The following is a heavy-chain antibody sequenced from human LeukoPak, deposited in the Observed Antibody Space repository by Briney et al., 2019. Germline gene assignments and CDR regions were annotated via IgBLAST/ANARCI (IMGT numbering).Heavy chain of an antibody. V-gene: IGHV3-74*01. CDR1: GFTFSKYW. CDR2: INTDGTVT. D-gene: IGHD6-19*01. CDR3: ATEQWLAPPPDS. Sequence: GGSLRLSCAASGFTFSKYWMLWVRQAPGKGLESVSRINTDGTVTTYADSVKGRFTVSRDNADNTMFLQMNSVRDEDTAVYYCATEQWLAPPPDSWGQGTPVTVSS. J-gene: IGHJ4*02.